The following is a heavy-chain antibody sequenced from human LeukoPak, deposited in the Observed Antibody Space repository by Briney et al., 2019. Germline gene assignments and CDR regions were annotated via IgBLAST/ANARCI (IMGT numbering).Heavy chain of an antibody. V-gene: IGHV5-51*01. J-gene: IGHJ3*02. D-gene: IGHD3-10*01. CDR2: IYPGDSDT. CDR1: GSSFTSYW. Sequence: KSGASLQISCKGSGSSFTSYWIGWVRQLPGKGLEWMGIIYPGDSDTRYSPSFQGQVTISADKSISTAYLQWSSLKASDTAMYYCARLERERGVIMSRSPDAFDIWGQETMVTVSS. CDR3: ARLERERGVIMSRSPDAFDI.